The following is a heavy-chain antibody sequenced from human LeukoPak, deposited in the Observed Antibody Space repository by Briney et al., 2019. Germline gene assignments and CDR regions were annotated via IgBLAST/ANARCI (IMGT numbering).Heavy chain of an antibody. Sequence: PSETLSLTCTVSGGSISSNYWSWIRQPPGKGLEWIGYIHYSGSTNYNPSLKSRVTISVDTSKNQFSLELSSVTAADTAVYYCARYWGNWFDPWGQGTLVTVSS. CDR1: GGSISSNY. J-gene: IGHJ5*02. D-gene: IGHD3-16*01. CDR2: IHYSGST. CDR3: ARYWGNWFDP. V-gene: IGHV4-59*01.